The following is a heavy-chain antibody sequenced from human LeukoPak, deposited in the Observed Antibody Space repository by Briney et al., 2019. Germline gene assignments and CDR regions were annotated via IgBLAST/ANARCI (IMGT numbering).Heavy chain of an antibody. D-gene: IGHD3-9*01. CDR3: AKNFPHYDILTGYHDY. CDR2: ISGSGGST. Sequence: GGSLRLSCAASGFTFSSYWMSWVRQAPGKGLEWVSAISGSGGSTYYADSVKGRFTISRDNSKNTLYLQMNSLRAEDTAVYYCAKNFPHYDILTGYHDYWGQGTLVTVSS. V-gene: IGHV3-23*01. J-gene: IGHJ4*02. CDR1: GFTFSSYW.